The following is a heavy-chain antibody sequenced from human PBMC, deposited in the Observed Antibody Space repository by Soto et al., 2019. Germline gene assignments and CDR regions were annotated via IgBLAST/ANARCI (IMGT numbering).Heavy chain of an antibody. CDR1: GGSFSGYY. CDR3: ARAYYDILTGYYTLFDY. D-gene: IGHD3-9*01. V-gene: IGHV4-34*01. Sequence: SETLSLTCAVYGGSFSGYYWSWIRQPPGKGLEWIGEINHSGSTNYNPSLKSRVTISVDTSKNQFSLKLSSVTAADTAVYYCARAYYDILTGYYTLFDYWGQGTLVTVSS. CDR2: INHSGST. J-gene: IGHJ4*02.